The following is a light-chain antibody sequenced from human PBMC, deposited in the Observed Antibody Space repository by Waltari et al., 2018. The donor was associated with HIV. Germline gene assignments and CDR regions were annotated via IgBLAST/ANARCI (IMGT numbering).Light chain of an antibody. Sequence: TWGASQIFTTWLAWYQQKPGKAPKLLIYRASSLESGVPSRFSGSGSGTEFTLTISSLQPDDFATYYCLQYNTYPWTFGQGTKVEIK. CDR3: LQYNTYPWT. CDR1: QIFTTW. V-gene: IGKV1-5*03. J-gene: IGKJ1*01. CDR2: RAS.